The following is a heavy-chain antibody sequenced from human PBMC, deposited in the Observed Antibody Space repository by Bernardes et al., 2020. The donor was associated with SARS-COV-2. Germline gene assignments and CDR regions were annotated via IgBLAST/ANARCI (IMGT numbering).Heavy chain of an antibody. Sequence: SETLSLTCAVYGGSFSGYYWSWMRQPPGKGLEWIGEINHSGSTNYNPSLKSRVTMSVDTSNNRFSLKLSSVTAADTAVYYCARDYPDPADWGQGTLVTVSS. D-gene: IGHD6-13*01. J-gene: IGHJ4*02. CDR1: GGSFSGYY. V-gene: IGHV4-34*01. CDR3: ARDYPDPAD. CDR2: INHSGST.